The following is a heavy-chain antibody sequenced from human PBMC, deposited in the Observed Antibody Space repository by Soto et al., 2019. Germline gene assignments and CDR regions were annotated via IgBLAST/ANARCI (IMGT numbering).Heavy chain of an antibody. CDR2: ISTYNGNT. D-gene: IGHD4-17*01. Sequence: QVQLVQSGAEVKQPGASVKVSFKASGYTFTNYGFTWVRQAPGQGLEWLGWISTYNGNTKYAQKVQGRLSMTTDTSTSTANMELTILTSDDTALYYCARTTVTASYYYMDVWCKGATVTVSS. V-gene: IGHV1-18*01. CDR3: ARTTVTASYYYMDV. J-gene: IGHJ6*03. CDR1: GYTFTNYG.